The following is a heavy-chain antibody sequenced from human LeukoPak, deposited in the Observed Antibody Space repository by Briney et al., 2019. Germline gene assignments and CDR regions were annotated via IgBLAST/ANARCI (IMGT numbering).Heavy chain of an antibody. CDR3: ARALYYDSSGYGIDY. J-gene: IGHJ4*02. V-gene: IGHV4-30-4*01. CDR1: GGSISSGGYY. Sequence: SQTLSLTCTVSGGSISSGGYYWSWIRQPPGKGLEWIGYIYYSGSTYYNPSLKSRVTISVDTSKNQFSLKLSSVTAADTAVYYCARALYYDSSGYGIDYWGQGTLVTVSS. CDR2: IYYSGST. D-gene: IGHD3-22*01.